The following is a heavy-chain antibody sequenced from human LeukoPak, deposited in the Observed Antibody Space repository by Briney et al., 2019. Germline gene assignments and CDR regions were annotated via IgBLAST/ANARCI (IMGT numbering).Heavy chain of an antibody. CDR1: GGSISSRSYY. CDR2: IYYSGST. Sequence: SETLSLTCTVSGGSISSRSYYWGWIRQPPGKGLEWIGSIYYSGSTYYNPSLKSRVTISVDTSKNQFSLKLSSVTAADTAVYYCARLASYYDFWSGYYPLLFDYWGQGTLVTVSS. CDR3: ARLASYYDFWSGYYPLLFDY. J-gene: IGHJ4*02. V-gene: IGHV4-39*01. D-gene: IGHD3-3*01.